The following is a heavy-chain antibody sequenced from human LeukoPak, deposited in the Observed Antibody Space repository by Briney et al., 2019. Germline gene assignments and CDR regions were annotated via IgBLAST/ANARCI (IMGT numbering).Heavy chain of an antibody. J-gene: IGHJ4*02. CDR2: INHSGST. CDR3: ARDRDYYDSSGYYYSFDY. CDR1: GGSISSYY. D-gene: IGHD3-22*01. V-gene: IGHV4-34*01. Sequence: EASETLSLTCTVSGGSISSYYWSWIRQPPGKGLEWIGEINHSGSTNYNPSLKSRVTISVDTSKNQFSLKLSSVTAADTAVYYCARDRDYYDSSGYYYSFDYWGQGTLVTVSS.